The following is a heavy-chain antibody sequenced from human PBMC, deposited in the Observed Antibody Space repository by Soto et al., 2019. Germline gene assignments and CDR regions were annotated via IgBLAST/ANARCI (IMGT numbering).Heavy chain of an antibody. CDR3: AKPGRAASGSLQYYGMDV. CDR2: ISGSGGST. CDR1: GFTFSSYG. Sequence: TGGSLRLSCAASGFTFSSYGMHWVRQAPGKGLEWVSAISGSGGSTYYADSVKGRFTISRDNSKNTLYLQMNSLRAEDTAVYYCAKPGRAASGSLQYYGMDVWGKGTTVTVSS. D-gene: IGHD3-3*01. V-gene: IGHV3-23*01. J-gene: IGHJ6*04.